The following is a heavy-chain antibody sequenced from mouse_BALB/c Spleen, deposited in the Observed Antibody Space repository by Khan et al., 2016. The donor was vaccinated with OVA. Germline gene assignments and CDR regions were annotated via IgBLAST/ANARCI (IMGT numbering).Heavy chain of an antibody. V-gene: IGHV3-2*02. J-gene: IGHJ2*01. CDR1: GYSITSGYA. Sequence: EVQLQESGPGLVKPSQSLSLTCTATGYSITSGYAWNWIRQFPGNKLEWMGYKTYSGVTSYTPSLKSRISFTRDTSKNHSFLQLTSVTTEDTATYYYARGNYYGYYFDYWGQGTTLTVSS. CDR3: ARGNYYGYYFDY. CDR2: KTYSGVT. D-gene: IGHD1-1*01.